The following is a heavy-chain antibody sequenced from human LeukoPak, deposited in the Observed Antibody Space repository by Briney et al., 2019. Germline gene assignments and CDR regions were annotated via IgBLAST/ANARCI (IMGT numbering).Heavy chain of an antibody. J-gene: IGHJ4*02. CDR2: VYYTGFT. CDR3: ARDQGENYYGFGGYFDF. CDR1: GASISADDYY. D-gene: IGHD3-10*01. Sequence: PSQTLSLTCTVSGASISADDYYWSWIRQRPEKGLEWIGYVYYTGFTYYNPSLKGRATVSVDASKNQFSLELPSVTAADTAVYYCARDQGENYYGFGGYFDFWGQGVLVTVSS. V-gene: IGHV4-31*03.